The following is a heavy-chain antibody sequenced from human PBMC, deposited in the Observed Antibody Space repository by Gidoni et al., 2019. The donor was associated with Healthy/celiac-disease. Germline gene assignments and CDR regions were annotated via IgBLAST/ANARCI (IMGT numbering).Heavy chain of an antibody. V-gene: IGHV4-34*01. J-gene: IGHJ4*02. D-gene: IGHD3-10*01. CDR1: AGSFSGYY. Sequence: QVQLQQWGAGLLKPSETLSVTCAVYAGSFSGYYWSWIRQPPGKGLEWIGEINHSGSTHYNPSLKCRVTISVDTSKNQFSLKLSSVTAADTAVYYCARGRGFWGQGTLVTVSS. CDR3: ARGRGF. CDR2: INHSGST.